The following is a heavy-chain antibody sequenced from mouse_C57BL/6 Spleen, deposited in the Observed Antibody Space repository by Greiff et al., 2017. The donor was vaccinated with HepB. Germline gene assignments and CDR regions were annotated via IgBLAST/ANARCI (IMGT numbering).Heavy chain of an antibody. D-gene: IGHD2-2*01. V-gene: IGHV7-1*01. CDR2: SRNKANDYTT. J-gene: IGHJ4*01. CDR1: GFTFSDFY. CDR3: ARDASYGYDGGYAMDY. Sequence: EVKVVESGGGLVQSGRSLRLSCATSGFTFSDFYMEWVRQAPGKGLEWIAASRNKANDYTTEYSASVKGRFIVSRDTSQSILYLQMKALRAEDTAIYYCARDASYGYDGGYAMDYWGQGTSVTVSS.